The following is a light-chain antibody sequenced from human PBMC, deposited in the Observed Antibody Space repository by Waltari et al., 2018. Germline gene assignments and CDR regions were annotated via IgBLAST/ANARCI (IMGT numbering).Light chain of an antibody. J-gene: IGLJ3*02. Sequence: SYELTQPSSVSVSPGQTATITCSGDLLARKYVRWFQQRPGQAPLLVIFKDKERPSGIPGRFSGSTSGTTVTLTISGAQVDDEADYFCFSAADNTGVFGGGTKLIVL. CDR2: KDK. CDR1: LLARKY. V-gene: IGLV3-27*01. CDR3: FSAADNTGV.